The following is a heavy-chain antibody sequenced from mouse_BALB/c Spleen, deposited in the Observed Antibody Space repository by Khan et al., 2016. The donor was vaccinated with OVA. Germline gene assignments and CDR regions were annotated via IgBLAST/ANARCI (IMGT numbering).Heavy chain of an antibody. J-gene: IGHJ2*01. Sequence: QVQLQQPGAELVKAGASVKMSCKASGYTFTSYWMPWVKQRLGQGLAWFAETNPTNGRTYYNEKFKSKATLTVDKSSSTAYMLLSGPTFEDSAVYYCARIKKIVATYFDYWGQGTTLTVSS. D-gene: IGHD1-1*01. CDR3: ARIKKIVATYFDY. CDR2: TNPTNGRT. CDR1: GYTFTSYW. V-gene: IGHV1S81*02.